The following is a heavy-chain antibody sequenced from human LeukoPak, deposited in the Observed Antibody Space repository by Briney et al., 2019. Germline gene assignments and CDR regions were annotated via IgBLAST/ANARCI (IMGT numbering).Heavy chain of an antibody. V-gene: IGHV3-30*02. CDR3: ANVDYGGPQFDY. J-gene: IGHJ4*02. D-gene: IGHD4-23*01. CDR1: GFTFSSYG. CDR2: IRYDGSNK. Sequence: QSGGSLRLSCAASGFTFSSYGMHWVRQAPGKGLEWVAFIRYDGSNKYYADSVKGRFTISRDNSKNTLYLQMNSLRAEDTAVYYCANVDYGGPQFDYWGQGTLVTVSS.